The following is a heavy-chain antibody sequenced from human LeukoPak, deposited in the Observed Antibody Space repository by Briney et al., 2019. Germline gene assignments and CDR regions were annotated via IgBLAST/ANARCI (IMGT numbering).Heavy chain of an antibody. D-gene: IGHD6-13*01. CDR3: AKDCAAGRPYYFDS. V-gene: IGHV3-23*01. CDR1: GFIFNNYV. J-gene: IGHJ4*02. Sequence: GGSLRLSCAASGFIFNNYVMNWVRQAPGKGLEWVSSISGSGVHTYYADSVKGRFNISRDNSKNTLYLQMNSLGAGDTAVYYCAKDCAAGRPYYFDSWGQGTLVAVSS. CDR2: ISGSGVHT.